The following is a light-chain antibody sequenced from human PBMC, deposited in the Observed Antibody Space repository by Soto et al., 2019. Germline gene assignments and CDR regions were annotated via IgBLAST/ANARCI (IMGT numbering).Light chain of an antibody. CDR3: QSYDSSLSAL. CDR1: SSNIGAGYD. CDR2: GNS. Sequence: QSVLTQPPSVSGAPGQRATISCTGSSSNIGAGYDVHWYQHLPGTAPKLLIYGNSNRPSGVPDRFSGSKSGTSASLAITGLQAEDEADYYCQSYDSSLSALFGGGTKLTVL. V-gene: IGLV1-40*01. J-gene: IGLJ3*02.